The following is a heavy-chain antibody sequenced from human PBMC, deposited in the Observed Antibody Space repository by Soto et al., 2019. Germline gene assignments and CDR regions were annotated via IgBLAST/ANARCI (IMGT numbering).Heavy chain of an antibody. J-gene: IGHJ6*02. CDR2: IYYSGST. CDR1: GGSISSSSYY. CDR3: ARHVSSGWYSSWAYYYYGMDV. V-gene: IGHV4-39*01. D-gene: IGHD6-19*01. Sequence: SQTLSLTCTVSGGSISSSSYYWGWIRQPPGKGLEWIGSIYYSGSTYYNPSLKSRVTISVDTSKNQFSLKLSSVTAADTAVYYCARHVSSGWYSSWAYYYYGMDVWGQGTTVTVSS.